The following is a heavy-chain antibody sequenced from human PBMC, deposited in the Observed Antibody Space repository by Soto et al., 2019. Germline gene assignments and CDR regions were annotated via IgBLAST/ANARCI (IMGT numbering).Heavy chain of an antibody. CDR1: GGSISSGGYY. CDR2: IYYIGST. V-gene: IGHV4-31*03. Sequence: QVQLQESGPGLVKPSQTLSLTCTVSGGSISSGGYYWNWIRQHPGKGLEWIGYIYYIGSTYYNPSLNSRLTISLDTSKNQFSLQLSSVTAADTAVYYCARSVFPWGQGTLVTVSS. CDR3: ARSVFP. J-gene: IGHJ5*02.